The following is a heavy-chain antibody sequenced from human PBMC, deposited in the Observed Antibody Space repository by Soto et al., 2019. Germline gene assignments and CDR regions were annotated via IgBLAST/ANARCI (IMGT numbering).Heavy chain of an antibody. D-gene: IGHD3-22*01. CDR3: AKDPKRFRSYYYDSSGYPTGDY. CDR1: GFTFSSYA. CDR2: ISGSGGST. V-gene: IGHV3-23*01. J-gene: IGHJ4*02. Sequence: EVQLLESGGGLVQPGGSLRLSCAASGFTFSSYAMSWVRQAPGKGLEWVSAISGSGGSTYYADSVKGRFTISRDNSKNPLYLQMNSLRAEDTAVYYCAKDPKRFRSYYYDSSGYPTGDYWGQGTLVTVSS.